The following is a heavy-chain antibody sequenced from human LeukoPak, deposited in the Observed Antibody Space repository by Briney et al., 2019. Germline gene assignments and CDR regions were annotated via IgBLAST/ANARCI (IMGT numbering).Heavy chain of an antibody. CDR1: GFTFSSYA. CDR2: ISGSGGST. D-gene: IGHD1-26*01. Sequence: PGGSLRLSCAAPGFTFSSYAMSWVRQAPGKGLEWVSAISGSGGSTYYVDSVKGRFTISRDNSKNTLYLQMNSLRAEDTAVYYCAKDRSDYTDYWGQGTLVTVSS. CDR3: AKDRSDYTDY. V-gene: IGHV3-23*01. J-gene: IGHJ4*02.